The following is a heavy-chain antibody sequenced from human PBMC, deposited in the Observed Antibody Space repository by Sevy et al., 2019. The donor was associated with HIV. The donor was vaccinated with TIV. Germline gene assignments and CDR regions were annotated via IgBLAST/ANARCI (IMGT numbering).Heavy chain of an antibody. V-gene: IGHV5-51*01. Sequence: GESLKISCKASGYRFTSYWIAWERQMPGKGLEWMGIIFTGDSETRYSPSFQGQVTISADKSISTAYLQWSSLRASDTAMFFCARRGYDTSGYPQYYFDYSGQRTLVTVSS. D-gene: IGHD3-22*01. J-gene: IGHJ4*02. CDR3: ARRGYDTSGYPQYYFDY. CDR1: GYRFTSYW. CDR2: IFTGDSET.